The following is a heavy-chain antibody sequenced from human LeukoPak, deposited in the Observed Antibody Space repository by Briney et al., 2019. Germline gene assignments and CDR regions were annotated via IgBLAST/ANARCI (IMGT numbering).Heavy chain of an antibody. Sequence: GGSLRLSCAASGFTVSSNYMSWVRQAPGKGLEWVSVIYSGGSTYYADSVKGRFTISRDNSKNTLYLQMNSLRAEDTAVYYCARDQVGDYGMDVWGQGTTVTVSS. D-gene: IGHD4-17*01. CDR2: IYSGGST. CDR3: ARDQVGDYGMDV. V-gene: IGHV3-66*01. CDR1: GFTVSSNY. J-gene: IGHJ6*02.